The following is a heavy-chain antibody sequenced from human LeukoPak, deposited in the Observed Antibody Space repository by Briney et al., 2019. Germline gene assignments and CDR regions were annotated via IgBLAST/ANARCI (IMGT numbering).Heavy chain of an antibody. V-gene: IGHV1-46*01. Sequence: ASVKVSCKASGYTFTSYYMHWVRQAPGQGLEGMGIINPSGGSTSYAQKFQGRVTMTRDMSPNTVYMELSSLRSEDTAVYYCARQGRSGSYSAFSWFDPWGQGTLVTVSS. CDR3: ARQGRSGSYSAFSWFDP. D-gene: IGHD3-22*01. CDR2: INPSGGST. CDR1: GYTFTSYY. J-gene: IGHJ5*02.